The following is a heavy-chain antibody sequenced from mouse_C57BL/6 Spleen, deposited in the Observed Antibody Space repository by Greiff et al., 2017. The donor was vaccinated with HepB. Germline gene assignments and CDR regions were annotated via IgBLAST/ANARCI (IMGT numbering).Heavy chain of an antibody. Sequence: VQLQQPGAELVRPGSSVKLSCKASGYTFTSYWMHWVKQRPIQGLEWIGNIDPSDSETHYNQKFKDKATLTVDKSSSTAYMQLISLTSEDSAVYYCAREGRAMDYWGQGTSVTVSS. CDR3: AREGRAMDY. V-gene: IGHV1-52*01. CDR2: IDPSDSET. J-gene: IGHJ4*01. CDR1: GYTFTSYW.